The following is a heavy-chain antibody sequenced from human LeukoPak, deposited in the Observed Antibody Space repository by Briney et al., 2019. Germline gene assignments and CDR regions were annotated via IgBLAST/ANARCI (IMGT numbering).Heavy chain of an antibody. Sequence: SGPLSLTCAVTGGSISNNWWTWVRQPPGKGLEWIGEISQSARTNYNPSLKSRVTMSIDKSRNQFSLKMNSVTAADTAVYYCAGVRLGSSGFSEYFVHWGQGTLVTVSS. CDR1: GGSISNNW. D-gene: IGHD3-22*01. CDR3: AGVRLGSSGFSEYFVH. CDR2: ISQSART. J-gene: IGHJ1*01. V-gene: IGHV4-4*02.